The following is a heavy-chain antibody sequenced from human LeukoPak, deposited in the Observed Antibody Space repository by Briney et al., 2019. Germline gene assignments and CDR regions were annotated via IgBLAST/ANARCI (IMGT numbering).Heavy chain of an antibody. J-gene: IGHJ3*02. CDR3: ARHRSIAYDAFDI. Sequence: PSETLSLTCTVSGGSISGYFWSWIRQPPGKGLEWIGYVYYSGSTTYNPSLQSRVTISVDTSRNQFSLKMSSVTAADTAAYYCARHRSIAYDAFDIWGQGTMITVSS. D-gene: IGHD2-21*01. V-gene: IGHV4-59*08. CDR1: GGSISGYF. CDR2: VYYSGST.